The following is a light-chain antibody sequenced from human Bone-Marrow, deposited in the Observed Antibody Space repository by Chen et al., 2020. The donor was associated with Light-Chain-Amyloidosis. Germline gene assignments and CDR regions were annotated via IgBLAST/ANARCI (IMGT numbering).Light chain of an antibody. CDR3: MQGLQIPFT. CDR2: LGS. J-gene: IGKJ2*01. V-gene: IGKV2-28*01. Sequence: DIVMTQSPLSLPVTPGEPASISCRSSQSLLHSNGYNFLHWYLQKPGQAPQILIYLGSNRASGVPDRFSGSGSGTYFTLKISRVEAEGVGGYHGMQGLQIPFTFGQGTKLEIK. CDR1: QSLLHSNGYNF.